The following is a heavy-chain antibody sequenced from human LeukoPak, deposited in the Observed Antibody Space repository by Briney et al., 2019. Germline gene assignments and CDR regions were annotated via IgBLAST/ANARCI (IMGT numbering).Heavy chain of an antibody. CDR3: AREGGPRVPGRSRIWFHP. J-gene: IGHJ5*02. CDR2: IYYSGST. CDR1: GGSISSYY. Sequence: SEALSLTCTVSGGSISSYYWSWIRQPPGKGLEWIGYIYYSGSTNYNPSLKSRVTISVDTSKNQFSLKLSSVTAAHTAVYYCAREGGPRVPGRSRIWFHPWDQGTLVTVSS. V-gene: IGHV4-59*01. D-gene: IGHD3-16*02.